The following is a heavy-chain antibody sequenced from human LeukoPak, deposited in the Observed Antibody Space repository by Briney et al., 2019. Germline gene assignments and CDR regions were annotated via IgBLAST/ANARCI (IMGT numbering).Heavy chain of an antibody. CDR1: GYSSTGYF. J-gene: IGHJ6*02. Sequence: ASVKVSCKASGYSSTGYFTQWVRQAPGQGLEWMGWINPNGGDTNYAQKFQGRVTMTRDTSISTAYMELSRLRSDDAAVYYCARRFYYAMDVWGQGTTVTVSS. CDR2: INPNGGDT. CDR3: ARRFYYAMDV. D-gene: IGHD3-16*01. V-gene: IGHV1-2*02.